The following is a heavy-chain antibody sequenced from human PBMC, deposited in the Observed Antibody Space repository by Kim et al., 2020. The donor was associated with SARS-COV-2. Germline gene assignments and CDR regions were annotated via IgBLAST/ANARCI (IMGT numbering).Heavy chain of an antibody. V-gene: IGHV4-39*01. J-gene: IGHJ4*02. CDR2: IYYSGST. D-gene: IGHD3-22*01. CDR3: ARRGPEVYYYDSSGYLPFDY. CDR1: GGSISSSSYY. Sequence: SETLSLTCTVSGGSISSSSYYWGWIRQPPGKGLEWIGSIYYSGSTYYNPSLKSRVTISVDTSKNQFSLKLSSVTAADTAVYYCARRGPEVYYYDSSGYLPFDYWGQGTLVTVSS.